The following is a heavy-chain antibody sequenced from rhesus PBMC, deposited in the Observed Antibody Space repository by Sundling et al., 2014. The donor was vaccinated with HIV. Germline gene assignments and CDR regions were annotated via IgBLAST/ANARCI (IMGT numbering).Heavy chain of an antibody. V-gene: IGHV3S42*01. D-gene: IGHD3-3*01. CDR1: GFTFSSYG. Sequence: EVQLVETGGGLVQPGGSLKLSCAASGFTFSSYGMSWVRQAPGKGLEWVSTINSYGGSTYYADSVKGRFTLSRDNSKNTLSLQMNSLKTEDTAVYYCAAFGLDYYGLDSWGQGVVVTVSS. CDR3: AAFGLDYYGLDS. CDR2: INSYGGST. J-gene: IGHJ6*01.